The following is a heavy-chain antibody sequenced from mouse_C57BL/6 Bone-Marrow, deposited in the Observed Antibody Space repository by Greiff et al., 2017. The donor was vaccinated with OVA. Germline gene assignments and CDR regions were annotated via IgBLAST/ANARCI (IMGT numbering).Heavy chain of an antibody. J-gene: IGHJ3*01. D-gene: IGHD2-4*01. Sequence: EVQLKESGAELVRPGASVKLSCTASGFNIKDDYMHWVKQRPEQGLEWIGWIDPENGDTEYASKFQGKATIPADTSSNTAYLQLSSLTSEDTAVYYCTPIYYDYDWFAYWGQGTLVTVSA. V-gene: IGHV14-4*01. CDR2: IDPENGDT. CDR1: GFNIKDDY. CDR3: TPIYYDYDWFAY.